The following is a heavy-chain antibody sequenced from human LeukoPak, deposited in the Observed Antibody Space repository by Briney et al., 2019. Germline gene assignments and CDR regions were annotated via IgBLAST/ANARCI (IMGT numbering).Heavy chain of an antibody. V-gene: IGHV3-20*04. CDR3: ARVGAGTGD. D-gene: IGHD1-1*01. CDR1: GFIFDDYG. CDR2: INWSGSST. J-gene: IGHJ4*02. Sequence: GGTLRLSCADSGFIFDDYGMSRVRQAPGKGLEWVSGINWSGSSTGYADSVKGRFTISRDNAKNSLYLQMNSLRAEDTALYYCARVGAGTGDWGQGTLVTVSS.